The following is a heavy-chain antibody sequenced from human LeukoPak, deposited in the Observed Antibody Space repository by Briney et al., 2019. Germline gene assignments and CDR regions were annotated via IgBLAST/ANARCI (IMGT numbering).Heavy chain of an antibody. CDR2: LSHNGKNT. Sequence: GGSLRLSCAASGFIFSSYTLHWVRQAPGKGLKVLPFLSHNGKNTYYADSVKGRFTISRDNSKNTLSLQMKNLRAEDTAVYYCARDRGAYNPNHVLDYWGQGTLVTVSS. D-gene: IGHD5-24*01. J-gene: IGHJ4*02. CDR1: GFIFSSYT. V-gene: IGHV3-30*04. CDR3: ARDRGAYNPNHVLDY.